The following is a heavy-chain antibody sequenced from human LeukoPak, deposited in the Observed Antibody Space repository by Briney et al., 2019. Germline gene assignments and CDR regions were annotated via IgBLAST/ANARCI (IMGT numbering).Heavy chain of an antibody. CDR2: ISGSGST. CDR3: ARDPLYNYGFDY. Sequence: GGSLRLSCAASGFTFSSYAMSWVRQAPGKGLEWVSGISGSGSTNYADSVKGRFTISRDNSKNTLYLQINSLRAEDTAVYYCARDPLYNYGFDYWGREPWSPSPQ. J-gene: IGHJ4*02. D-gene: IGHD5-24*01. CDR1: GFTFSSYA. V-gene: IGHV3-23*01.